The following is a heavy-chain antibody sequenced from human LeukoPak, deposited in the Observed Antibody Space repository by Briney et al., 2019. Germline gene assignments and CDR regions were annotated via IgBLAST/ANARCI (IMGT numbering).Heavy chain of an antibody. CDR2: IIPIFGTA. CDR3: ARGGRIVATILYYFDY. D-gene: IGHD5-12*01. Sequence: SVKVSCKASGGTFSNYAISWVRQAPGQGLEWMGGIIPIFGTANYAQKFQGRVTITADESTSTAYMELSSLRSEDTAVYYCARGGRIVATILYYFDYWGQGTLVTVSS. CDR1: GGTFSNYA. V-gene: IGHV1-69*13. J-gene: IGHJ4*02.